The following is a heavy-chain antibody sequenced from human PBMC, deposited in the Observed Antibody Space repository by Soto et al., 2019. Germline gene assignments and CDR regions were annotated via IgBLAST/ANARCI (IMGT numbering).Heavy chain of an antibody. CDR3: ARVLDGRGYGDPGYFDY. D-gene: IGHD4-17*01. J-gene: IGHJ4*02. CDR1: GGSISSGVYY. V-gene: IGHV4-30-4*01. CDR2: IYYSGST. Sequence: QVQLQESGPGLVKPSQTLSLTCTVSGGSISSGVYYWSWIRQPPGKGLEWIGYIYYSGSTYYNPSLKSRVTISVDTSKNQFSLKLSSVTAADTAVYYCARVLDGRGYGDPGYFDYWGQGTLVTVSS.